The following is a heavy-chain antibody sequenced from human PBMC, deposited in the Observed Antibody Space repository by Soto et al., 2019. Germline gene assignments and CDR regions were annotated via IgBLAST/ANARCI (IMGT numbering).Heavy chain of an antibody. CDR3: AKGGVGQQLVHNWFDP. CDR1: GFTFSSYA. J-gene: IGHJ5*02. Sequence: PGGSLRLSCAASGFTFSSYAMSWVRQAPGKGLEWVSAISGSGGSTYYADSVKGRFTISRDNSKNTLYLQMNSLRAEDTAVYYCAKGGVGQQLVHNWFDPWGQGTLVTVSS. CDR2: ISGSGGST. D-gene: IGHD6-13*01. V-gene: IGHV3-23*01.